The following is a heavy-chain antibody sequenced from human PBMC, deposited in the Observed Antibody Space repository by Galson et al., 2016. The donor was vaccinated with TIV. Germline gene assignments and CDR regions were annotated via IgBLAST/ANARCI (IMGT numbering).Heavy chain of an antibody. CDR3: VTVAAYGYAWDDYKTC. Sequence: QSGAEVKKPGESLRISCKGSGYRFGGSWISWVRQMPGQGLDFMGRIDPSDSYTSYSPSFQGHVTISADKSTGTAYLQWSSLRSSDTARYYCVTVAAYGYAWDDYKTCWGRGTLVTVSS. CDR1: GYRFGGSW. CDR2: IDPSDSYT. V-gene: IGHV5-10-1*01. J-gene: IGHJ4*02. D-gene: IGHD5-12*01.